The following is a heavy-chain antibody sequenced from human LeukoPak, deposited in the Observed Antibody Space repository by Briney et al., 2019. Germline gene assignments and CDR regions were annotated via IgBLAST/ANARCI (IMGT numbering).Heavy chain of an antibody. CDR1: GFTLSSYA. Sequence: GGSLRLSCVASGFTLSSYAMSWVRQAPGKGLEWVSTLSASSGGTYYADSVKGRFTISRDTSKNTLYLQMNSLRAEDTAVYYCAKVLSGSYYPWDYWGQGTLVTVSS. CDR3: AKVLSGSYYPWDY. D-gene: IGHD1-26*01. CDR2: LSASSGGT. J-gene: IGHJ4*02. V-gene: IGHV3-23*01.